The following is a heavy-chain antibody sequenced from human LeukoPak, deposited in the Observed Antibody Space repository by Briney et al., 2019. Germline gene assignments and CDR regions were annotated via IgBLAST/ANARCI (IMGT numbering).Heavy chain of an antibody. J-gene: IGHJ4*02. CDR3: ARAGGELSPLDYFDY. CDR1: GGSFRGYY. D-gene: IGHD3-16*02. CDR2: INHSGST. Sequence: SETLSLTCAVYGGSFRGYYWSWIRQPPGKGLEWIGEINHSGSTNYNPSLKSRVTISVDTSKNQFSLKLSSVTAADTAVYYCARAGGELSPLDYFDYWGQGTLVTVS. V-gene: IGHV4-34*01.